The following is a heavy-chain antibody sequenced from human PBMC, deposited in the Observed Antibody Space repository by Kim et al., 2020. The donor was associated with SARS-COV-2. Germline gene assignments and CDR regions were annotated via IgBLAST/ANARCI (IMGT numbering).Heavy chain of an antibody. CDR1: GGSFSGYY. J-gene: IGHJ4*02. CDR2: INHSGST. D-gene: IGHD1-20*01. CDR3: ARGRYNGGDYFDY. Sequence: SETLSLTCAVYGGSFSGYYWSWIRQPPGKGLEWIGEINHSGSTNYNPSLKSRVTISVDTSKNQFSLKLSSVTAADTAVYYCARGRYNGGDYFDYWGQGTLVTVSS. V-gene: IGHV4-34*01.